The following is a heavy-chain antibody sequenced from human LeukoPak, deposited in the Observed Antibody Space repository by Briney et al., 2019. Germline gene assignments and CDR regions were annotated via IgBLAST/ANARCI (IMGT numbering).Heavy chain of an antibody. CDR2: VYSSGYT. V-gene: IGHV4-61*02. CDR3: ATVAGATSRVNWFDP. D-gene: IGHD1-26*01. CDR1: GGSISSSGYS. J-gene: IGHJ5*02. Sequence: SETLSLTCTVSGGSISSSGYSWSWIRQPAGKGLEWIGRVYSSGYTKYNPSLKSRVTMSVDTSKNQFSLKLTSVTAADTAVYYCATVAGATSRVNWFDPWGQGTLVTVSS.